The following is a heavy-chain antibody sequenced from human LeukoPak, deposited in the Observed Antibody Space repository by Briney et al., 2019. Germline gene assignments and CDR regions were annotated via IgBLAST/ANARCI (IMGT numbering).Heavy chain of an antibody. V-gene: IGHV4-31*03. CDR1: GDSISSGGYY. CDR2: IYYSGST. Sequence: SETLSLTCTVSGDSISSGGYYWNWIRQHPGKGLEWIGYIYYSGSTYYNPSLKSRVTISLDTSKNQFSLKLSSVTAADTAVYYCARVSEEYYDFWSGYPGFFDYWGREPWSPSP. J-gene: IGHJ4*02. D-gene: IGHD3-3*01. CDR3: ARVSEEYYDFWSGYPGFFDY.